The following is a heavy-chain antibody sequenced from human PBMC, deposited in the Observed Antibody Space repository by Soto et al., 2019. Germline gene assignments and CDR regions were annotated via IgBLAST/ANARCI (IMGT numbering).Heavy chain of an antibody. CDR2: ISSSTSHT. CDR3: ARSRGADADYCDF. J-gene: IGHJ4*02. Sequence: VQLVESGGGLVKPGGSLRLSCAVSGFTFSDYYMTWIRQAPGKGLDWVSYISSSTSHTNYADSVKSRFTISRVNAKNPLLLQMTSLRAVDTGVYYCARSRGADADYCDFWGQGTGVTVSS. V-gene: IGHV3-11*05. D-gene: IGHD1-26*01. CDR1: GFTFSDYY.